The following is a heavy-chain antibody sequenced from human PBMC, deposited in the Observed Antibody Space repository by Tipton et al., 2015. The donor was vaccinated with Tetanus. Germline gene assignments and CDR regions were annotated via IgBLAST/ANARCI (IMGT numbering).Heavy chain of an antibody. Sequence: LRLSCAVSGASITTYHWSWLRQTPGGGLEWIGHIYYTGATSYNSSLQSRVTLSIDTSKNQFSLKMTSVTAADTAVYFCEGDDYYETFLRDYYGEEVWGQGTTVTVSS. CDR3: EGDDYYETFLRDYYGEEV. CDR2: IYYTGAT. D-gene: IGHD3-16*01. J-gene: IGHJ6*02. CDR1: GASITTYH. V-gene: IGHV4-59*01.